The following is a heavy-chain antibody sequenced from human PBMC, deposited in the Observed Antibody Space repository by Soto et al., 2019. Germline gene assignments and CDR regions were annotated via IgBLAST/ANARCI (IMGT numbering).Heavy chain of an antibody. V-gene: IGHV1-2*04. Sequence: QVQLVQSGAEVKKPGASVKVSCKASGYTFTGYYMHWVRQAPGQGLEWMGWINPNSGGTNYAQKFQGWVTMTRDTFISTAYMELSRLRSDDTAVYYCARDAGYCTNGVCYMDYYYGMDVWGQGTTVTVSS. CDR3: ARDAGYCTNGVCYMDYYYGMDV. D-gene: IGHD2-8*01. CDR2: INPNSGGT. J-gene: IGHJ6*02. CDR1: GYTFTGYY.